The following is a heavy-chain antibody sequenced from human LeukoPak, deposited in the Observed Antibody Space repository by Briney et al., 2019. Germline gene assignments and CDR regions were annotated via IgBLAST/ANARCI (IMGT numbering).Heavy chain of an antibody. CDR1: GFTFSAYD. V-gene: IGHV3-48*03. CDR3: ARPGYNSSWSAFDI. Sequence: GGSLRLSCAASGFTFSAYDMNWVRQAPGKGLEWVSHITSSGSTIYYADSVKGRFTISRDNAKNSLYLQMNSLRAEDTAVYYCARPGYNSSWSAFDIWGQGTMVTVSS. CDR2: ITSSGSTI. D-gene: IGHD6-13*01. J-gene: IGHJ3*02.